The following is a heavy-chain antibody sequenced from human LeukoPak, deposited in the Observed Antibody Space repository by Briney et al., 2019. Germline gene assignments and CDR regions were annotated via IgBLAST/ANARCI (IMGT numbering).Heavy chain of an antibody. V-gene: IGHV4-4*07. D-gene: IGHD1-26*01. J-gene: IGHJ3*02. CDR3: ARVNPWELLADAFDI. CDR1: GGSISSYY. Sequence: SETLSLTCTVSGGSISSYYWSWIRQPAGKGLEWIGRIYTSGSTNYNPSLKSRVTMSVDTSKNQFSLKLSSVTAADTAVYYCARVNPWELLADAFDIWGQGTMVTVSS. CDR2: IYTSGST.